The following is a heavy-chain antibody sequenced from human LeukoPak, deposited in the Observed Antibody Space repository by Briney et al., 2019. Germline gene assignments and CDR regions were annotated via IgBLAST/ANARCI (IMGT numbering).Heavy chain of an antibody. V-gene: IGHV3-33*01. CDR2: IWSDGGNK. J-gene: IGHJ6*02. CDR3: ARGLYSRGWDAMDV. D-gene: IGHD6-19*01. Sequence: GGSLTLSCAASGFTFRTYGLHWVRQAPGQGLEWVAIIWSDGGNKYYADSVKGRFTISRDNSKNTLYQQMNSLRDEDTAVYYGARGLYSRGWDAMDVWGQGTTVSVSS. CDR1: GFTFRTYG.